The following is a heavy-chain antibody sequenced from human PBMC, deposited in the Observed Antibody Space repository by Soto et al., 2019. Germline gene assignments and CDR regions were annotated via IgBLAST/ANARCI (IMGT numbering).Heavy chain of an antibody. Sequence: GGSLRLSCAASGFTFSSYSMNWVRQAPGKELEWVSYISSSSSTIYYADSVKGRFTISRDNAKNSLYLQMNSLRDEDTAVYYCARDPTYDSSGYPNAFDYWGQGTLVTVSS. D-gene: IGHD3-22*01. J-gene: IGHJ4*02. CDR3: ARDPTYDSSGYPNAFDY. CDR2: ISSSSSTI. V-gene: IGHV3-48*02. CDR1: GFTFSSYS.